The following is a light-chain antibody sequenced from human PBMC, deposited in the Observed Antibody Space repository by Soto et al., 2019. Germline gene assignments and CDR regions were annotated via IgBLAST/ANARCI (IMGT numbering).Light chain of an antibody. Sequence: DIQMTQSPSSLSASVGERVTITCRASQSISSYLNWYQQKPGKAPKLLIYAASSLQSGVPSRFSCSGSGTDFTLTIGSLQPEDFATYYCQQSYSTPITFGQGTKVEIK. J-gene: IGKJ1*01. V-gene: IGKV1-39*01. CDR3: QQSYSTPIT. CDR1: QSISSY. CDR2: AAS.